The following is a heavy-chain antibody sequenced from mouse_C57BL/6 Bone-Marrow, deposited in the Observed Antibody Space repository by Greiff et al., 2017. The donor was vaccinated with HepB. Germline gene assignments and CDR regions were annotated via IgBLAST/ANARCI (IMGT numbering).Heavy chain of an antibody. CDR1: GFTFSSYG. J-gene: IGHJ3*01. D-gene: IGHD2-3*01. V-gene: IGHV5-6*01. CDR3: ARYDGTY. Sequence: EVQGVESGGDLVKPGGSLKLSCAASGFTFSSYGMSWVRQTPDKRLEWVATISSGGSYTYYPDSVKGRFTISRDNAKNTLYLQMSSLKSEDTAMYYCARYDGTYWGQGTLVTVSA. CDR2: ISSGGSYT.